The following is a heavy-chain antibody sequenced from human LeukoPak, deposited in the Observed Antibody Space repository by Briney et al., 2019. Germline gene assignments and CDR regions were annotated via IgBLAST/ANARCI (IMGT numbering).Heavy chain of an antibody. D-gene: IGHD7-27*01. CDR1: GFTFSNAW. V-gene: IGHV3-15*01. CDR2: IKSKTDGGTT. CDR3: TTAANWGSKVEDY. Sequence: GGSLRLSCAASGFTFSNAWMSWVRQAPGKGLEWVGRIKSKTDGGTTDYAAPVKGRFTISRDDSKNTLYLQMNSLKTEDTAVYYCTTAANWGSKVEDYWGQGTLVTVSS. J-gene: IGHJ4*02.